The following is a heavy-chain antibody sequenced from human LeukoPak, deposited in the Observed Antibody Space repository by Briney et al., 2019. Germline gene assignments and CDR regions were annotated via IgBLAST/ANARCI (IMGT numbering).Heavy chain of an antibody. V-gene: IGHV4-61*02. Sequence: PSETLSLTCTVSGGSISSGSYYWSWIRQPAGKGLEWIGRIYTSGSTNYNPSLKSRVTISVDTSKNQFSLKLSSVTAADTAVYYCARHYYYGSGSYYTFDYWGQGTLVTVSS. CDR2: IYTSGST. CDR3: ARHYYYGSGSYYTFDY. J-gene: IGHJ4*02. CDR1: GGSISSGSYY. D-gene: IGHD3-10*01.